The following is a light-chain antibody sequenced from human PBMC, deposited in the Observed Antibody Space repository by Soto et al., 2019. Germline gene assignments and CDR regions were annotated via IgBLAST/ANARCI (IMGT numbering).Light chain of an antibody. CDR3: SSYTSSSTVV. V-gene: IGLV2-14*01. CDR2: DVS. CDR1: SSDVGGYNY. Sequence: QSALTQPASVSGSPGQSITISCTGTSSDVGGYNYVSWYQQHPGKAPKLMIYDVSNRPSGVSNRFSGSKSGNTASLTISGRQAEDEADYYCSSYTSSSTVVFGGGTKLNVL. J-gene: IGLJ2*01.